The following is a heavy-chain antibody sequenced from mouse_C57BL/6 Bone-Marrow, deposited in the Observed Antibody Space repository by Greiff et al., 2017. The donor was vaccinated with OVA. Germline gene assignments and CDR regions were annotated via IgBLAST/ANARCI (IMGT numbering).Heavy chain of an antibody. J-gene: IGHJ1*03. V-gene: IGHV2-2*01. CDR3: ARNPSYYYGVDWYFDV. CDR2: IWSGGST. D-gene: IGHD1-1*01. Sequence: VQLQQSGPGLVQPSQSLSITCTVSGFSFTSYGVHWVRQSPGKGLEWLGVIWSGGSTDYNAAFISRLSISKDNSTSQVFFKMNSLQADDTAIYYCARNPSYYYGVDWYFDVWGTGTTVTVSS. CDR1: GFSFTSYG.